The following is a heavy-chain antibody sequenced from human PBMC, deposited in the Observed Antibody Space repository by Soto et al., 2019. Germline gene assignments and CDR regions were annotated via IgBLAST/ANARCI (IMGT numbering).Heavy chain of an antibody. D-gene: IGHD4-17*01. CDR2: IYWDDDK. CDR3: AHGPTYGAYVEDAFDI. Sequence: QITLKESGPTLVKPTQTLTLTCTFSGFSLSTSGVGVGRIRQPPGKALEWLALIYWDDDKRYSPSLKSRLTITKDTSKKQVVLTMTNMDPVDTATYYCAHGPTYGAYVEDAFDIWGQGTMVTVSS. CDR1: GFSLSTSGVG. J-gene: IGHJ3*02. V-gene: IGHV2-5*02.